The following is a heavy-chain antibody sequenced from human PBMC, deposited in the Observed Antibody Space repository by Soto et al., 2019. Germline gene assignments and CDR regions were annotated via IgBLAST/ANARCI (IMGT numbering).Heavy chain of an antibody. CDR1: QFTFNIDA. D-gene: IGHD1-20*01. V-gene: IGHV3-23*01. CDR3: ARDNWNGAYYGLDV. Sequence: EVQLLESGGGLVQSGESLTLSCVASQFTFNIDAMTWVRQAPGKGLEWVSSMSGSGASIYYADSVKGRFTISRDKSKKTLYLQMNSLRAEDTAAYWCARDNWNGAYYGLDVWGQGTTVTVS. CDR2: MSGSGASI. J-gene: IGHJ6*02.